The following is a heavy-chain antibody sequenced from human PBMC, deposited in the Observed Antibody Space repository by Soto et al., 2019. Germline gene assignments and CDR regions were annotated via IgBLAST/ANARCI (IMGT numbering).Heavy chain of an antibody. D-gene: IGHD1-26*01. J-gene: IGHJ6*02. V-gene: IGHV1-69*13. CDR2: IIPIFGTA. CDR3: ARTKIVGATYYYYGMDV. CDR1: GGTFSSYA. Sequence: SVKVSCKASGGTFSSYAISWVRQAPGQGLEWMGGIIPIFGTANYAQKFQGRVTITADESTSTAYMELSSLRSEDTAVYYCARTKIVGATYYYYGMDVWGQGTTVTVSS.